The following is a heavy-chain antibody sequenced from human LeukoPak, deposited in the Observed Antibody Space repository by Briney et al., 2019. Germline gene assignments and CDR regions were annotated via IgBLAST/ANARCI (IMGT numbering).Heavy chain of an antibody. CDR1: GDSISSYY. Sequence: PSETLSLTCTASGDSISSYYWSWIRQPPGKGLEWIGYINYSGNTNYNPSLKSRVTISVDTSKNQFSLRLSSVTAADTAVYYCAREGRQDYVYFDYWGQGTLVTVSS. CDR2: INYSGNT. V-gene: IGHV4-59*01. J-gene: IGHJ4*02. CDR3: AREGRQDYVYFDY. D-gene: IGHD4-17*01.